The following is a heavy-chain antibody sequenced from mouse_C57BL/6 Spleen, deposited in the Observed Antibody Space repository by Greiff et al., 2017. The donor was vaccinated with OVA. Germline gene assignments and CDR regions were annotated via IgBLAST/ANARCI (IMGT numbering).Heavy chain of an antibody. D-gene: IGHD2-3*01. Sequence: VQLQQSGAELVRPGTSVKVSCKASGYAFTNYLIEWVKQRPGQGLGWIGVINPGSGGTNYGEKFKGKATLTADKSSSTAYMQLSSLTSEDSAVYFCARRRSDGYAMDYWGQGTSVTVSS. J-gene: IGHJ4*01. CDR1: GYAFTNYL. CDR3: ARRRSDGYAMDY. V-gene: IGHV1-54*01. CDR2: INPGSGGT.